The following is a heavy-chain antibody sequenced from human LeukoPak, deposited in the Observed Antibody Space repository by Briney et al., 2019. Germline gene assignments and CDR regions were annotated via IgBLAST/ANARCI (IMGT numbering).Heavy chain of an antibody. CDR2: IYYSGST. V-gene: IGHV4-31*03. Sequence: SETLSLTCTVSGGSISSGVNYWSWIRQHPGKGLEWIGYIYYSGSTYYNPSLKSRVTISVGTSKNQFSLKLSSVTAADTAVYYCARAYCTNGVCYYFDYWGQGTLVTVSS. J-gene: IGHJ4*02. CDR3: ARAYCTNGVCYYFDY. CDR1: GGSISSGVNY. D-gene: IGHD2-8*01.